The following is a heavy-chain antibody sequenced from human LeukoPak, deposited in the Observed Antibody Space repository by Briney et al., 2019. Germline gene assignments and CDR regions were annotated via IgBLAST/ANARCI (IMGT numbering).Heavy chain of an antibody. CDR2: AYYGGDT. CDR1: GDSITSSGVY. D-gene: IGHD6-19*01. J-gene: IGHJ6*01. V-gene: IGHV4-39*01. Sequence: SETLSLTCTVTGDSITSSGVYWGWVRQPPGTGLEWVGCAYYGGDTYYNPSLKSRVTISVDTSKNQFSLSLSSVTAADTALYFCARLFSSGWPYFYGLGAWGQGTTVTVSS. CDR3: ARLFSSGWPYFYGLGA.